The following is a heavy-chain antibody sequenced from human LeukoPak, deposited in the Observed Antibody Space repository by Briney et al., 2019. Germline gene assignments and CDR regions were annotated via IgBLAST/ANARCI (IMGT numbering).Heavy chain of an antibody. Sequence: SETLSLTCTVSGGSISSYFWSWIRQPPGKGLEYIGYXXXXXSNNYNPSLXSRVTISVDTSKNQFSLKLSSVTAADTAVYYCXXXXXXXXXCYTXXXXFQHWGQGTLVTVSS. D-gene: IGHD2-2*02. CDR3: XXXXXXXXXCYTXXXXFQH. CDR1: GGSISSYF. CDR2: XXXXXSN. J-gene: IGHJ1*01. V-gene: IGHV4-59*01.